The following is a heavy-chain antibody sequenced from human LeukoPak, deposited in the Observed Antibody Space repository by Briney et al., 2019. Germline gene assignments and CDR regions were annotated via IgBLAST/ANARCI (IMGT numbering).Heavy chain of an antibody. CDR3: ARASISDYYDSSGYWANDY. CDR1: GGSFSGYY. CDR2: INHSGST. V-gene: IGHV4-34*01. Sequence: SETLSLTCAVYGGSFSGYYWSWIRQPPGKGLEWIGEINHSGSTNYNPSLKSRVTISVDTSKNQFSLKLSSVTAADTAVYYCARASISDYYDSSGYWANDYWGQGTLVTVSS. D-gene: IGHD3-22*01. J-gene: IGHJ4*02.